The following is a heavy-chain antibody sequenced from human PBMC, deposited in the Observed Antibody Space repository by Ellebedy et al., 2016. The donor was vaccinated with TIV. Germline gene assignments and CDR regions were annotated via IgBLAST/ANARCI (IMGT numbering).Heavy chain of an antibody. V-gene: IGHV3-11*01. CDR3: AKDQPFSPYYYYYYGMDV. CDR2: ISSSGSTF. J-gene: IGHJ6*02. Sequence: SLKISXAASGFTFSDYYMNWIRQVPGKGLEWVSFISSSGSTFYYADSVTGRFTISRDNAKDSLYLQMNSLRAEDTAVYYCAKDQPFSPYYYYYYGMDVWGQGTTVTVTS. CDR1: GFTFSDYY. D-gene: IGHD2/OR15-2a*01.